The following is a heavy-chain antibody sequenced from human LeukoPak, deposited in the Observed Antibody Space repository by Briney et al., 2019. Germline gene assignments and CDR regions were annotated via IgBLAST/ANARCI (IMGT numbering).Heavy chain of an antibody. CDR1: GFTFSSYG. CDR2: IWYDGSNK. V-gene: IGHV3-33*01. J-gene: IGHJ6*02. Sequence: PRGSLRLSCAASGFTFSSYGMHWVRQAPGKGLEWVAVIWYDGSNKDYADSVRGRFTISRDNSKNTLYLQMNSLRAEDTAVYYCERDRDILTGYYYGMDVWGQGPTVTVSS. CDR3: ERDRDILTGYYYGMDV. D-gene: IGHD3-9*01.